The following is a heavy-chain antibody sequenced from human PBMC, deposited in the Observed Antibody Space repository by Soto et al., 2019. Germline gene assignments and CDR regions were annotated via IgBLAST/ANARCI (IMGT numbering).Heavy chain of an antibody. CDR3: ARARLRAVYAFDI. CDR1: GGSVSGGAYY. J-gene: IGHJ3*02. D-gene: IGHD5-12*01. V-gene: IGHV4-31*03. CDR2: IYYSGST. Sequence: SETLSVTCTVSGGSVSGGAYYWTWLRPRPGKGLEWIGYIYYSGSTYYSPSPKGRLSISLDTSKNQFCLRLSSVTAADTAMYYCARARLRAVYAFDIWGQGIMVTVSS.